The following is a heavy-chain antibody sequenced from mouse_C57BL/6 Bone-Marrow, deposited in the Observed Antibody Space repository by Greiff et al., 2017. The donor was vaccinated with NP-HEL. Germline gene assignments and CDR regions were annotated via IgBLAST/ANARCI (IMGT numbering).Heavy chain of an antibody. J-gene: IGHJ4*01. CDR2: INPNNGGT. D-gene: IGHD1-1*01. V-gene: IGHV1-22*01. Sequence: VQLKQSGPELVKPGASVKMSCKASGYTFTDYNMHWVKQSHGKSLEWIGYINPNNGGTSYNQKFKGKATLTVNKSSSTAYMELRSLTSEDSAVYYCASGEPTVVAKGYAMDYWGQGTSVTVSS. CDR1: GYTFTDYN. CDR3: ASGEPTVVAKGYAMDY.